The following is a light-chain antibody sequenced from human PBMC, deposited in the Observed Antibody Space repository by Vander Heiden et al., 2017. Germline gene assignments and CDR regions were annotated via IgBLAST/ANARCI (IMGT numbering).Light chain of an antibody. CDR1: QSISSY. J-gene: IGKJ4*01. V-gene: IGKV1-39*01. CDR3: QQSYSTEFT. CDR2: AAS. Sequence: DIQIAQSPSSLSASVGDRVTITCRASQSISSYLNWYQQKPGKAPKLLIYAASSLQSGVPSRFSGSGSGTDFTLTISSLQPEDFATYYCQQSYSTEFTFGGGTKVEIK.